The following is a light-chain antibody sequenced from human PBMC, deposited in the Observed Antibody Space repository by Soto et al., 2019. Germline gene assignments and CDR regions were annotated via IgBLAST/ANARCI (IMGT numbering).Light chain of an antibody. CDR1: QNVRSY. V-gene: IGKV3-20*01. Sequence: EIVLTQSPVTLSLSPGESATLSCRASQNVRSYLAWYQQRPGQAPRLLIYDASSRATGIPDRFSGSGSGTDFTLTISRLEPEDFAVYYCQQYSTSPTFGGGTKVDIK. CDR3: QQYSTSPT. CDR2: DAS. J-gene: IGKJ4*01.